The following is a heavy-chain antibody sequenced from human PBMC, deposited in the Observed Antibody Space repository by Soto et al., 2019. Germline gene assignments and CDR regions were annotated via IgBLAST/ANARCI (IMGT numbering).Heavy chain of an antibody. D-gene: IGHD5-12*01. Sequence: QVQLQQWGAGLLKPSETLSLTCAVYGGSFSGYYWSWIRQPPGKGLEWIGEINHSGSTNYNPSLKSRVTISVDTAKNQFSLKLSSVTAADTAVYYCARGPLEMATTVGAWYFDLWGRGTLVTVSS. V-gene: IGHV4-34*01. CDR3: ARGPLEMATTVGAWYFDL. CDR2: INHSGST. CDR1: GGSFSGYY. J-gene: IGHJ2*01.